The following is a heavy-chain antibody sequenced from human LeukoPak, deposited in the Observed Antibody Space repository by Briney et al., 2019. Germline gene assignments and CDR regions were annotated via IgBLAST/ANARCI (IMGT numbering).Heavy chain of an antibody. V-gene: IGHV3-23*01. CDR3: AKGSRSIAVDNLCDY. D-gene: IGHD6-6*01. Sequence: PGGSLRLSCAASGFTFSSCAMSWVRQAPGKGLEWVSGISGSGGSTYYADSVKGRFTIFRDNSKNTLYLQMSSLRAEDTAVYYCAKGSRSIAVDNLCDYWGQGTLVTVSS. J-gene: IGHJ4*02. CDR2: ISGSGGST. CDR1: GFTFSSCA.